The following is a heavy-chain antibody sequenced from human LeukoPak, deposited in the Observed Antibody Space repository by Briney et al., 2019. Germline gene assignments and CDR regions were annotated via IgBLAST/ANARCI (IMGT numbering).Heavy chain of an antibody. Sequence: GGSLRLSCAASGFTFSSYWMSWVRQAPGKGLEWVANIKQDGSEKYYVDSVKGRFTISRDNAKNSLYLQMNSLRAEDTAVYYCARTYYDILTGYYSGFDYWGQGTLVTVSS. CDR1: GFTFSSYW. CDR2: IKQDGSEK. CDR3: ARTYYDILTGYYSGFDY. V-gene: IGHV3-7*01. D-gene: IGHD3-9*01. J-gene: IGHJ4*02.